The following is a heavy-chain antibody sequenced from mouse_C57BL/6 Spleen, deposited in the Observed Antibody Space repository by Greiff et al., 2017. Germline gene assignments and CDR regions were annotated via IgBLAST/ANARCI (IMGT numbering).Heavy chain of an antibody. CDR2: INPGSGGT. CDR1: GYAFTNYL. Sequence: QVQLQQSGAELVRPGTSVKVSCKASGYAFTNYLIEWVKQRPGQGLEWIGVINPGSGGTNYNEKFKGKATLTADKSSSTAYMQLSSLTSEDSAVYFCARRGGYHFDYWGQGTTLTVSS. J-gene: IGHJ2*01. CDR3: ARRGGYHFDY. V-gene: IGHV1-54*01. D-gene: IGHD2-2*01.